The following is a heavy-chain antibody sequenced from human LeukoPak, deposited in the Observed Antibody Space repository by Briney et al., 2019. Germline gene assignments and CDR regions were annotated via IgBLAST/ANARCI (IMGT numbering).Heavy chain of an antibody. V-gene: IGHV3-23*01. CDR1: GFTFSSYS. Sequence: GGSLRLSCAASGFTFSSYSMNWVRQGPGKGLEWVSAINPGGGSTYYADSVKGRFTISRDNSKNTLYLQMNSLRAEDTAVYYCARDAPGGMDVWGQGTTVTVSS. CDR2: INPGGGST. D-gene: IGHD3-10*01. J-gene: IGHJ6*02. CDR3: ARDAPGGMDV.